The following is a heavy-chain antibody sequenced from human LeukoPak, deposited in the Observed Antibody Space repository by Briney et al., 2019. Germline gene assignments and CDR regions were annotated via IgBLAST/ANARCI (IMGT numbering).Heavy chain of an antibody. CDR1: GINFTSHA. CDR3: ANGAAATMRDGYNYYYYYMEV. J-gene: IGHJ6*03. V-gene: IGHV3-23*01. Sequence: GGSLRLSCAASGINFTSHAMSWVRQAPGKGLEWVSLISGSGGHTFYGDSVKGRFTISRDNSKDTFYLQMNSLRAEDTAVYYCANGAAATMRDGYNYYYYYMEVWGRGTTVTVSS. D-gene: IGHD5-24*01. CDR2: ISGSGGHT.